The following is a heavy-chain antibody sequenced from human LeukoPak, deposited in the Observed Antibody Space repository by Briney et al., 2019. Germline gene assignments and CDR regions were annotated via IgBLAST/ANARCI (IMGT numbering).Heavy chain of an antibody. J-gene: IGHJ4*02. D-gene: IGHD2-2*02. Sequence: GASVKVSCKASGGTFSSYDINWVRQATGQGLEWMGWMNPNSGNTGYAQKFQGRVTMTRNTSISTAYMELSSLRSEDTAVYYCARGVTYCSTTSCYTVDYWGQGTLVTVSS. V-gene: IGHV1-8*02. CDR3: ARGVTYCSTTSCYTVDY. CDR2: MNPNSGNT. CDR1: GGTFSSYD.